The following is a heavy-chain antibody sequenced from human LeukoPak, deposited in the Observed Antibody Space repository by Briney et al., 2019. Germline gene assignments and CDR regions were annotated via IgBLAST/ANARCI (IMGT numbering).Heavy chain of an antibody. CDR2: INHSGST. V-gene: IGHV4-39*07. CDR3: ARVGYSSSWSHTNYFDY. D-gene: IGHD6-13*01. Sequence: SETLSLTCTVSGGSISSSSYYWGWIRQPPGKGLEWIGEINHSGSTNYNPSLKSRVTISVDTSKNQFSLKLSSVTAADTAVYYCARVGYSSSWSHTNYFDYWGQGTLVTVSS. J-gene: IGHJ4*02. CDR1: GGSISSSSYY.